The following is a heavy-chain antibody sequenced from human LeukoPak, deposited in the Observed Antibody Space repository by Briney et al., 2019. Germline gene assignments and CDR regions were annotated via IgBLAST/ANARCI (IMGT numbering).Heavy chain of an antibody. Sequence: PGRSLRLSCTASGFTFGDYAMSWVRQAPGKGLEWVGFIRSKAYGGTTEYAASVEGRFTISRDDSKSIAYLQMNSLKTEDTAVYYCTRVRQQLVLYWGQGTLVTVSS. CDR2: IRSKAYGGTT. J-gene: IGHJ4*02. V-gene: IGHV3-49*04. D-gene: IGHD6-13*01. CDR1: GFTFGDYA. CDR3: TRVRQQLVLY.